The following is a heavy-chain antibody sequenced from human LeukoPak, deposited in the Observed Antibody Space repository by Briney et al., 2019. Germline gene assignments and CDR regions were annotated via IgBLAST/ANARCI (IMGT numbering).Heavy chain of an antibody. CDR1: GGSISNHY. CDR2: IYYSGST. Sequence: PSETLSLTCTVSGGSISNHYWTWIRQPPGKGLEWIGYIYYSGSTNYNPSLKSRVTISLDTSRNQFSLRLTSVTAADTAVYYCARGGTAKGHFDYWGQGTLVTVSS. J-gene: IGHJ4*02. D-gene: IGHD6-13*01. CDR3: ARGGTAKGHFDY. V-gene: IGHV4-59*08.